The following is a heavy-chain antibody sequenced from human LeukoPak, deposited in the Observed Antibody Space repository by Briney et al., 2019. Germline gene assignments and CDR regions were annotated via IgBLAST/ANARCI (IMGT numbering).Heavy chain of an antibody. CDR3: ARDGTTDTFDL. V-gene: IGHV4-31*03. J-gene: IGHJ2*01. Sequence: SGPGLVKPSETLSLTCTVSGGSISSGGYYWSWICQHPGKGLEWIGYIYYSGSTYYNPSLKSRVTISVDTSKNQFSLKLSTVTAADTAVYYCARDGTTDTFDLWGRGTLVTVSS. D-gene: IGHD4-17*01. CDR2: IYYSGST. CDR1: GGSISSGGYY.